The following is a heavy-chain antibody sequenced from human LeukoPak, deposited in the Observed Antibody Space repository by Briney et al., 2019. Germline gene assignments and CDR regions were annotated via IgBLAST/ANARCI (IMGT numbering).Heavy chain of an antibody. CDR2: IKQDGSEK. J-gene: IGHJ4*02. V-gene: IGHV3-7*01. D-gene: IGHD3-10*01. CDR1: GFTFSNYA. Sequence: GGSLRLSCAASGFTFSNYAMSWVRQAPGKGLEWVANIKQDGSEKYYVDSVKGRFTISRDNTENSLYLQMNSLRAEDTAVYYCARDRVGDHWGQGTLVTVSS. CDR3: ARDRVGDH.